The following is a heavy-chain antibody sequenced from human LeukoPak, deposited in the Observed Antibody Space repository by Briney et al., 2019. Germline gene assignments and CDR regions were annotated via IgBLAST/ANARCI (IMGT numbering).Heavy chain of an antibody. D-gene: IGHD4-17*01. V-gene: IGHV1-8*03. CDR1: GYTFNAHD. CDR3: AKRSPRKRDGDYIY. CDR2: MNPNNGHT. Sequence: GASVKVSCKASGYTFNAHDINWVRQATGQGLEWMGWMNPNNGHTGHAQKFQGRVTITRDISISTAYMELSSLRSEDTAVYYCAKRSPRKRDGDYIYWGQGTLVTVSS. J-gene: IGHJ4*02.